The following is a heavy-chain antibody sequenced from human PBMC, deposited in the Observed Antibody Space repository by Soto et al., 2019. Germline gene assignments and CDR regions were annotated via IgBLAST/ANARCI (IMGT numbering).Heavy chain of an antibody. D-gene: IGHD3-22*01. CDR1: GFTFSTYS. CDR3: ARGGTYYYDSRDIDY. V-gene: IGHV3-48*02. CDR2: ISTSSSTI. J-gene: IGHJ4*02. Sequence: EVQLVESGGGLVQPGGSLRLSCAASGFTFSTYSMNWVRQAPGKGLEWVSYISTSSSTIYYADSVKGRFTISRDNAKNSLYLQMNSLRDEDTAVYYCARGGTYYYDSRDIDYWGQGTLVTVSS.